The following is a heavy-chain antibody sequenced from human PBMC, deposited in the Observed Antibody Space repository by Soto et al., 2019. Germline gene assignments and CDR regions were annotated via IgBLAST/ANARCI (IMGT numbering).Heavy chain of an antibody. CDR2: INHSGST. CDR3: AAYSSSWYLLCDI. CDR1: GGSFSGYY. Sequence: QVQLQQWGAGLLKPSETLSLTCAVYGGSFSGYYWSWIRQPPGKGLEWIGEINHSGSTNYNPSLKSRVTISVDTSKNQFSLKLSSVTAADTAVYYCAAYSSSWYLLCDIWGQGTMVTVSS. J-gene: IGHJ3*02. D-gene: IGHD6-13*01. V-gene: IGHV4-34*01.